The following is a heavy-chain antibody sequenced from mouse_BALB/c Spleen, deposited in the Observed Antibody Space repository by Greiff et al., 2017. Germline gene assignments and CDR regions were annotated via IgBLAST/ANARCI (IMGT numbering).Heavy chain of an antibody. Sequence: EVQLQQSGPELVKPGASVKISCKASGYTFTDYNMHWVKQSHGKSLEWIGYIYPYNGGTGYNQKFKSKATLTVDNSSSTAYMELRSLTSEDSAVYYCARKGIYYGGFAYWGQGTLVTVSA. CDR2: IYPYNGGT. V-gene: IGHV1S29*02. J-gene: IGHJ3*01. CDR3: ARKGIYYGGFAY. D-gene: IGHD2-1*01. CDR1: GYTFTDYN.